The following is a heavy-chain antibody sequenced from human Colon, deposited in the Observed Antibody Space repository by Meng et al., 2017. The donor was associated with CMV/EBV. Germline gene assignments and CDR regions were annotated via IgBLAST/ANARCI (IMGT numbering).Heavy chain of an antibody. V-gene: IGHV3-23*01. D-gene: IGHD2-15*01. J-gene: IGHJ4*02. CDR3: ASEGGCSRSACYSR. CDR2: ISGSGGST. CDR1: GFSFSSYD. Sequence: GESLKISCAASGFSFSSYDMSWARQAPGKGLEWVSTISGSGGSTYYADSVKGRFTISRDNAKDSLYLQMNSLRAEDTAVYYCASEGGCSRSACYSRWGQGTLVTVSS.